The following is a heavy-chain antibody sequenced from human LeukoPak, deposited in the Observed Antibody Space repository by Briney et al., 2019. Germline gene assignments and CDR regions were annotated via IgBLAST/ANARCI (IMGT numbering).Heavy chain of an antibody. CDR1: GLTVSSNY. CDR3: ARVLTVTFDS. CDR2: INTGGDP. V-gene: IGHV3-66*01. Sequence: GGSLRLSCAASGLTVSSNYMSWVRQAPGKGLEWVSVINTGGDPYYIDSVKGRFTISRDNSKNTLYLQMNSLRAEDTAVYYCARVLTVTFDSWGQGTLVTVSS. D-gene: IGHD4-17*01. J-gene: IGHJ4*02.